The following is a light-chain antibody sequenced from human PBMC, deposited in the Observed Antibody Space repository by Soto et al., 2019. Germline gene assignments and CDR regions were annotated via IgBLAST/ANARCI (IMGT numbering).Light chain of an antibody. CDR2: AAS. Sequence: DIQMTQSPSSLSASVGDRVTITCRASQSISSYLNWYQQKPGKAPKLLIYAASSLQSGVPSRFSGSGSGTDFTLTISRLEPEDFAVYYCQQYVSSPWAFGQGTKVDI. J-gene: IGKJ1*01. V-gene: IGKV1-39*01. CDR3: QQYVSSPWA. CDR1: QSISSY.